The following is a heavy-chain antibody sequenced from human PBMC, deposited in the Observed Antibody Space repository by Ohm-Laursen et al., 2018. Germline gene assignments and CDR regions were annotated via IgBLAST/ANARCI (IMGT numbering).Heavy chain of an antibody. V-gene: IGHV3-74*01. CDR1: GFTFSSYC. CDR2: INSDGSST. CDR3: ARSEGYGDYRFDY. Sequence: SLRLSCAASGFTFSSYCMHWVRQAPGKGLEWVSRINSDGSSTSYADSVKGRFTISRDNAKNTLYLQMNSLRAEDTAVYYCARSEGYGDYRFDYWGQGTLVTVSS. J-gene: IGHJ4*02. D-gene: IGHD4-17*01.